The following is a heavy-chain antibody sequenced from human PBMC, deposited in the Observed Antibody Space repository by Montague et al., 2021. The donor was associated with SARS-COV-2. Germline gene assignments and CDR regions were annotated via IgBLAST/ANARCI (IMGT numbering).Heavy chain of an antibody. CDR2: LFHIDTN. CDR3: TRGIDSYDTGY. D-gene: IGHD6-13*01. CDR1: AGSIISTYPH. Sequence: SETLSLTCTVSAGSIISTYPHWHWVRQSPGRGLEWIGGYLFHIDTNDYNASLRSRVTTSVDTHKHQFSLKLTSATAADTAVYYCTRGIDSYDTGYWGQGIQVTVSS. J-gene: IGHJ4*02. V-gene: IGHV4-61*05.